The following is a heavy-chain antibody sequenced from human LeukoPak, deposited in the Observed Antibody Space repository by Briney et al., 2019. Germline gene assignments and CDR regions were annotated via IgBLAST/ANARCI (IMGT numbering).Heavy chain of an antibody. CDR3: ARQNGGTWNYYYYMDV. CDR1: GFTFSSYA. V-gene: IGHV4-34*01. CDR2: INHSGST. D-gene: IGHD1-1*01. J-gene: IGHJ6*03. Sequence: PGGSLRLSCAASGFTFSSYAMSWIRQPPGKGLEWIGEINHSGSTNYNPSLKSRVTISVDTSKNQFSLKLSSVTAADTAVYYCARQNGGTWNYYYYMDVWGKGTTVTVSS.